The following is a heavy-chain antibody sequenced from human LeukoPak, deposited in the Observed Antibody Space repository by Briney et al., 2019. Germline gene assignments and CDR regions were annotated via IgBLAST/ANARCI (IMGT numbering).Heavy chain of an antibody. Sequence: SETLSLTCTVSGGSISSSSYYWGWIRQPPGKGLEWIVSIYYSRSTYYNPSLKSRVTISVDTSKNQFSLKLSSLTAADTAVYYCARTPYYYEAFDIWGQGTMVTVSS. CDR3: ARTPYYYEAFDI. CDR1: GGSISSSSYY. CDR2: IYYSRST. V-gene: IGHV4-39*01. D-gene: IGHD3-10*01. J-gene: IGHJ3*02.